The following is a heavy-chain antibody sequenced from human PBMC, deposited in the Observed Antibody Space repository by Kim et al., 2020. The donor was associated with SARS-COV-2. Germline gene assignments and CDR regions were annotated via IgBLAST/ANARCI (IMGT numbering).Heavy chain of an antibody. D-gene: IGHD5-18*01. V-gene: IGHV5-51*01. Sequence: YSPSFQGQVTISADKSISTAYLQWSSLKASDTAMYYCASLRAYSLDAFDIWGQGTMVTVSS. CDR3: ASLRAYSLDAFDI. J-gene: IGHJ3*02.